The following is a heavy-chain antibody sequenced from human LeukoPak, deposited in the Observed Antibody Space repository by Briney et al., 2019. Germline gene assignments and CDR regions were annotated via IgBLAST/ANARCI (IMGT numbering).Heavy chain of an antibody. V-gene: IGHV1-2*02. CDR3: ARAESLWPPPFDY. CDR2: INPNSGGT. CDR1: GYTFTGYY. Sequence: GASVKVSCKASGYTFTGYYVHWVRQAPGQGLEWMGWINPNSGGTNYAQKFQGRVTMTRDTSISTAYMELSRLRSGDTAVYYCARAESLWPPPFDYWGQGTLVTVSS. J-gene: IGHJ4*02. D-gene: IGHD2/OR15-2a*01.